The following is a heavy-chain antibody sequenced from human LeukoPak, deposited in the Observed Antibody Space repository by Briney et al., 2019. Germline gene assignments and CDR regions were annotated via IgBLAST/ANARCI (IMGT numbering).Heavy chain of an antibody. Sequence: PSETLSLTCAVYGGSFSGYYWSWIREPPGKGLEWIGEINHSGSTNYNPSLKSRGTISVDTSKNQFSLKLSSVTAADTAVYYCARDLNKIFGAVKGFDPWGQGTLVTVSS. CDR3: ARDLNKIFGAVKGFDP. D-gene: IGHD3-3*01. J-gene: IGHJ5*02. V-gene: IGHV4-34*01. CDR1: GGSFSGYY. CDR2: INHSGST.